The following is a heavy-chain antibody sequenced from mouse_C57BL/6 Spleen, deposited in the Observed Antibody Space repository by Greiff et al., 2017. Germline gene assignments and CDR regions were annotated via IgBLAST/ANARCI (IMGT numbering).Heavy chain of an antibody. CDR3: ARGIYYDYDDLYAMDY. CDR2: INPSNGGT. J-gene: IGHJ4*01. Sequence: QVQLQQPGTELVKPGASVKLSCKASGYTFTSYWMHWVKQRPGQGLEWIGNINPSNGGTNYNEKFKSKATLTVDKSSSTAYMQLSSLTSEDSAVYYCARGIYYDYDDLYAMDYWGQGTSVTVSS. CDR1: GYTFTSYW. V-gene: IGHV1-53*01. D-gene: IGHD2-4*01.